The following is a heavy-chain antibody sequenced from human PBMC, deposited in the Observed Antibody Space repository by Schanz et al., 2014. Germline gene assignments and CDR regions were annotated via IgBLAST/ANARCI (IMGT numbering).Heavy chain of an antibody. CDR2: RFNSERA. CDR1: GVSISSHY. D-gene: IGHD5-18*01. J-gene: IGHJ4*02. CDR3: ATIPRGNIYGYFDY. Sequence: QVQLRESGPGLVKPSETLSLTCTVSGVSISSHYWSWVRPAPGEGLEWIGYRFNSERAKYNPSLESRIAMSLETSKSQFSLHLRYVTAADTAVYYCATIPRGNIYGYFDYWGQGTLVTVSS. V-gene: IGHV4-59*11.